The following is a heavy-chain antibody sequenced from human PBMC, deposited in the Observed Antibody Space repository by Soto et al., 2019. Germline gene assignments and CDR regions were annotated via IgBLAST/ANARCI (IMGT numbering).Heavy chain of an antibody. V-gene: IGHV4-30-4*01. Sequence: QVQLQESGPGLVKPSQTLSLTCTVSGGSISSGDYYWSWIRQPPGKGLEWIGYIYYSGSTYYNPCLKSGVTRSVDTSKNQFSRKLSSVTAADTAVYYCARDRERGTFDYWGQGTLVTVSS. CDR3: ARDRERGTFDY. J-gene: IGHJ4*02. CDR2: IYYSGST. CDR1: GGSISSGDYY. D-gene: IGHD1-1*01.